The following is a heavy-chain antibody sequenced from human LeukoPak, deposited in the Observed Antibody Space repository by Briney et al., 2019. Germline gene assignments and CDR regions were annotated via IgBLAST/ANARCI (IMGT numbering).Heavy chain of an antibody. V-gene: IGHV4-59*08. CDR1: GGSISSYY. Sequence: PSETPSLTCTVPGGSISSYYWSWIRQPPGKGLEWIGYIYYSGSTNYNPSLKSRVTISVDTSKNQFSLKLSSVTAADTAVYYCARHINYYDSSGYYYHDAFDIWGQGTMVTVSS. CDR3: ARHINYYDSSGYYYHDAFDI. CDR2: IYYSGST. D-gene: IGHD3-22*01. J-gene: IGHJ3*02.